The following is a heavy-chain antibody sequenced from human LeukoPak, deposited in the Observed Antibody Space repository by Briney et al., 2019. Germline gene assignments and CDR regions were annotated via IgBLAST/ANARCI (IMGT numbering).Heavy chain of an antibody. V-gene: IGHV3-7*03. CDR3: ARGGGLDV. CDR1: GFTFSSYW. D-gene: IGHD3-16*01. J-gene: IGHJ6*02. Sequence: HPGGSLRLSCAASGFTFSSYWMNWARQAPGKGLEWVASINHNGNVNYYVDSVKGRFTISRDNAKNSLYLQMGNLRAEDTAVYFCARGGGLDVWGQGATVTVSS. CDR2: INHNGNVN.